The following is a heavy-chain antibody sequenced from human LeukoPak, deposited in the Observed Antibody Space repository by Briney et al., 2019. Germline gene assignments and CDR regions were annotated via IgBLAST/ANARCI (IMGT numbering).Heavy chain of an antibody. J-gene: IGHJ3*02. CDR3: ARDGYYADAFDI. D-gene: IGHD2/OR15-2a*01. Sequence: ASVKVSCKASGYTFTSYGISWVRQAPGQGLEWMGWISAYNGNTNYAQKLQGRVTTTTDASTSTAYMELRSLRSDDTAVYYCARDGYYADAFDIWGQGTMVTVSS. V-gene: IGHV1-18*01. CDR2: ISAYNGNT. CDR1: GYTFTSYG.